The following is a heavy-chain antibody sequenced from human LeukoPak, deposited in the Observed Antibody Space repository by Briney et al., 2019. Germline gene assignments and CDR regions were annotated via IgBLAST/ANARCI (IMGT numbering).Heavy chain of an antibody. Sequence: GGSLRLSCAASGFTFSSYEMNWVRQAPGKGLEWVSYISSSGSTIYYADSVKGRFTISRDNAKSSLYLQMNSLRAEDTAVYYCARETYDSSGYFSMWGQGTLVTVSS. CDR3: ARETYDSSGYFSM. J-gene: IGHJ4*02. CDR2: ISSSGSTI. D-gene: IGHD3-22*01. CDR1: GFTFSSYE. V-gene: IGHV3-48*03.